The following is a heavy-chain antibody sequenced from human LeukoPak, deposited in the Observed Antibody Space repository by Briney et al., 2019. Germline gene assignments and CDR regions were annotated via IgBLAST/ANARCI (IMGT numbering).Heavy chain of an antibody. CDR3: AKVAAMVYFDY. V-gene: IGHV3-23*01. Sequence: GGSLRLSCAASGFTFSNAWMNWVRQAPGKGLEWVSAISGSGGSTYYADSVKGRFTISRDNSKNTLYLQMNSLRAEDTAVYYCAKVAAMVYFDYWGQGTLVTVSS. J-gene: IGHJ4*02. CDR2: ISGSGGST. CDR1: GFTFSNAW. D-gene: IGHD5-18*01.